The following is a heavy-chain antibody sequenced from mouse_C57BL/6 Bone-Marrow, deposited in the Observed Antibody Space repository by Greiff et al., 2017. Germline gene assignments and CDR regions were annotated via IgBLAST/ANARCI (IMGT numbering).Heavy chain of an antibody. V-gene: IGHV1-81*01. Sequence: QVQLQQSGAELARPGASVKLSCKASGYTFTSYGISWVKQRTGKGLEWIGEIYPRSGNPYYNEKFKGKATLTADKSSSTAYMELRSLTSEDSAVYFCARPYYYGFDYWGQGTTLTVSS. CDR3: ARPYYYGFDY. D-gene: IGHD1-1*01. CDR2: IYPRSGNP. J-gene: IGHJ2*01. CDR1: GYTFTSYG.